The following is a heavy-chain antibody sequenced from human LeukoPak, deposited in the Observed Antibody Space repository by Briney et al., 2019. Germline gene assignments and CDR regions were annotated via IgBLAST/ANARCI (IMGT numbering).Heavy chain of an antibody. D-gene: IGHD3/OR15-3a*01. CDR2: ISGSGGST. J-gene: IGHJ4*02. Sequence: GGSLRLSCAASGFTFSTHDMSWVRQAPGKGLEWVSAISGSGGSTYYADSVKGRFTISRDNSKNTLYLQMNSLRVEDTAVYYCAKRGLNFDWGQGTLVTVSS. CDR3: AKRGLNFD. V-gene: IGHV3-23*01. CDR1: GFTFSTHD.